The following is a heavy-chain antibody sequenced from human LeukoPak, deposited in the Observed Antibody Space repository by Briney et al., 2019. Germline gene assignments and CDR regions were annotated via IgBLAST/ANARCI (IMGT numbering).Heavy chain of an antibody. Sequence: PGGSLRLSCAASGFTFSSYAMHWVRQAPGKGLEWVAFIRYDGSNKYYADSVKGRFTISRDNSKNTLYLQMNSLRAEDTAVYYCAKDRFWGFLEWPDAFDIWGQGTMVTVSS. CDR1: GFTFSSYA. V-gene: IGHV3-30*02. J-gene: IGHJ3*02. CDR2: IRYDGSNK. D-gene: IGHD3-3*01. CDR3: AKDRFWGFLEWPDAFDI.